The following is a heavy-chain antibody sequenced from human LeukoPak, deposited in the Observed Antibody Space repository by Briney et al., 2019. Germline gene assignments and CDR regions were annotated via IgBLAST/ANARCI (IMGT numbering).Heavy chain of an antibody. CDR1: GFTFSSYW. CDR2: INSGGSST. J-gene: IGHJ4*02. V-gene: IGHV3-74*01. Sequence: GGSLRLSCAASGFTFSSYWMYWVRQAPGRGLVWVSRINSGGSSTSYADSVKGRFTISRDNAKNTLYLQMNSLRAEDTAVYYCARSTTYYYDRYYFDYWGQGTLVTVSS. D-gene: IGHD3-22*01. CDR3: ARSTTYYYDRYYFDY.